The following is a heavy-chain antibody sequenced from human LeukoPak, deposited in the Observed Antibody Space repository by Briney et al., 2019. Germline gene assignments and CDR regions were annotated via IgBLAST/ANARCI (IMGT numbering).Heavy chain of an antibody. Sequence: SGRSLRLSCTASGFTFDDYAMHWVRQAPGKGLEWVSGISWNSNSIVYADSVKGRFTISRDNAKNSLYLQMNSLGAEDMAFYYCAKDIAYSPLQSRGCDSWGQGTLVTVSS. J-gene: IGHJ4*02. V-gene: IGHV3-9*03. CDR3: AKDIAYSPLQSRGCDS. D-gene: IGHD1-26*01. CDR1: GFTFDDYA. CDR2: ISWNSNSI.